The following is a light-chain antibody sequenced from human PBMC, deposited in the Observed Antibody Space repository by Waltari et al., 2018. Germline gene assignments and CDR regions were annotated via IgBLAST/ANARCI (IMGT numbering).Light chain of an antibody. V-gene: IGKV1-5*03. CDR3: QHYYSYPWT. CDR2: KAT. J-gene: IGKJ1*01. CDR1: QSISSW. Sequence: DIQMTQSPSTLSASVGDTVTITCRASQSISSWLAWYQQKPGKAPKPLIYKATNLDTGVPSRITGSGSGTEFTLTIRSLQLDDFATYYCQHYYSYPWTFGQGTKVEIK.